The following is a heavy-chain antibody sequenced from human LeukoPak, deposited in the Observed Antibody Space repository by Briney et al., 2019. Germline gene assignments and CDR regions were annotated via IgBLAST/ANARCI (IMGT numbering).Heavy chain of an antibody. CDR3: ARPSSSWYDNFDY. D-gene: IGHD6-13*01. V-gene: IGHV5-51*01. CDR1: GHSFTNYW. CDR2: IYPGDSDT. Sequence: GESLKISCKGSGHSFTNYWIGWVRQMPGKGLEWMGVIYPGDSDTRYSPSFQGQVTISADKSISTAYLQWSSLKASDTALYYCARPSSSWYDNFDYWGQGTLVTVSS. J-gene: IGHJ4*02.